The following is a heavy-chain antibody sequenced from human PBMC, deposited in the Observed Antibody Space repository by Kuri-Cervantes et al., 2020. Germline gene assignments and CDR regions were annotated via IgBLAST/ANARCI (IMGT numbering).Heavy chain of an antibody. Sequence: ETLSLTCAASGFTFSSYAMSWVRQAPGKGLEWVSAISGSGGSTYYADSVKGRFTISRDNSKNSLYLQMNSLRVEDSAVYYCARDKSGGDYYYYGMDVWGQGTTVTVSS. CDR3: ARDKSGGDYYYYGMDV. CDR1: GFTFSSYA. CDR2: ISGSGGST. V-gene: IGHV3-23*01. D-gene: IGHD3-10*01. J-gene: IGHJ6*02.